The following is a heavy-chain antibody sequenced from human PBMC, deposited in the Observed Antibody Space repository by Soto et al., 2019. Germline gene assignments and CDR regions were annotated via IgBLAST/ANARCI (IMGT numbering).Heavy chain of an antibody. D-gene: IGHD6-6*01. CDR2: ISSISGSI. J-gene: IGHJ6*03. V-gene: IGHV3-21*01. Sequence: EVQLVESGGGLVKPGGSLRLSCAPSGFAFSSYSMNWVRQAPGKGLEWVSFISSISGSIYYADSVKGRFIISRDNAKNSLNLQMNSMRAEDTAVYYCARDSGEQLVRGGFDYYYMDVWGKGTTVTVSS. CDR3: ARDSGEQLVRGGFDYYYMDV. CDR1: GFAFSSYS.